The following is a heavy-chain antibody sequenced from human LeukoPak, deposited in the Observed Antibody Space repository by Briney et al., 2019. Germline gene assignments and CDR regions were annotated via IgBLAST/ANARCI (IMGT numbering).Heavy chain of an antibody. D-gene: IGHD6-13*01. V-gene: IGHV3-21*01. CDR2: ITAGTTHI. CDR3: ARDGSGWSRDY. J-gene: IGHJ4*02. Sequence: GGSLRISCAASGFNFSLCAMTWVRQAPGKGLEWVSTITAGTTHIYYADSVKGRFTTSIDGAKTSLYLQLSSLRTEDTAVYYCARDGSGWSRDYWGQGTLVTVSS. CDR1: GFNFSLCA.